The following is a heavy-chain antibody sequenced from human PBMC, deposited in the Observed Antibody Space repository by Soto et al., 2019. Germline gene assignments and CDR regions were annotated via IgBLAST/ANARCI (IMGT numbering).Heavy chain of an antibody. V-gene: IGHV1-2*02. J-gene: IGHJ6*02. CDR1: GYTFTGYY. CDR2: INPNSGGT. D-gene: IGHD2-2*01. Sequence: ASVKVSFKASGYTFTGYYMHWVRQAPGQGLEWMGWINPNSGGTNYAQKFQGRVTMTRDTSISTAYMELSRLRSDDTAVYYCARVRVYCSSTSCNHYYYYYGMDVWGQGTTVTVSS. CDR3: ARVRVYCSSTSCNHYYYYYGMDV.